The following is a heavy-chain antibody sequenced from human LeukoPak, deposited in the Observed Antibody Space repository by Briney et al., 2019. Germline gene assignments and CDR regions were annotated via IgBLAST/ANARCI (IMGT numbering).Heavy chain of an antibody. CDR2: ISYDGSNK. CDR1: GFTFSSYW. Sequence: SGGSLRLSCAASGFTFSSYWMSWVRQAPGKGLEWVAVISYDGSNKYYADSVKGRFTISRDNSKNTLYLQMNSLRAEDTAVYYCAKDAGSSGSTDYWGQGTLVTVSS. D-gene: IGHD1-26*01. J-gene: IGHJ4*02. CDR3: AKDAGSSGSTDY. V-gene: IGHV3-30*18.